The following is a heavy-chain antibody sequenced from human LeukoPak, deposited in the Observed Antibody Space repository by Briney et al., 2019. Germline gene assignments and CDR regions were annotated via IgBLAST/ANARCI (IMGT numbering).Heavy chain of an antibody. V-gene: IGHV3-74*03. CDR1: GLTFSTYW. Sequence: GGSLRLACAASGLTFSTYWMHWVRQAPGKGLAWVARINPDGSIRTYADSVQGRVTISRDTAADTLFLQMNSLRAEDTAVYYCARESRVGGALYLRGPGTLGTVSS. J-gene: IGHJ1*01. CDR2: INPDGSIR. CDR3: ARESRVGGALYL. D-gene: IGHD2/OR15-2a*01.